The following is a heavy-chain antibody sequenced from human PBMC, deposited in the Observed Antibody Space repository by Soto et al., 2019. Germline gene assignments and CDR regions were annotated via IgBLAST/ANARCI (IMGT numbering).Heavy chain of an antibody. CDR1: GGSFSGYY. D-gene: IGHD2-2*01. CDR3: ARVRSVVPAAMRLYYYYGMDV. CDR2: INHSGST. V-gene: IGHV4-34*01. J-gene: IGHJ6*02. Sequence: PSETLALTCAVYGGSFSGYYWSWIRQPPGKGLEWIGEINHSGSTNYNPSLKSRVTISVDTSKNQFSLKLSSVTAADTAVYYCARVRSVVPAAMRLYYYYGMDVWGQGTTVTVSS.